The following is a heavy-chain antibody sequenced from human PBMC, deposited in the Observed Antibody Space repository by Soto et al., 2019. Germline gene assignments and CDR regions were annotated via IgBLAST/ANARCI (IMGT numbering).Heavy chain of an antibody. CDR3: ARRGVPYGPYYGMDV. Sequence: EVQLVESGGGLVQPGGSLRLSSAASGFTVSSNYMSWVRQAPGKGLEWVSVIYSGGSTYYADSVKGRFTISRHNSKNTLYLQMNSLRAEDTAVYYCARRGVPYGPYYGMDVWGQGTTVTVSS. V-gene: IGHV3-53*04. J-gene: IGHJ6*02. CDR2: IYSGGST. CDR1: GFTVSSNY. D-gene: IGHD2-8*01.